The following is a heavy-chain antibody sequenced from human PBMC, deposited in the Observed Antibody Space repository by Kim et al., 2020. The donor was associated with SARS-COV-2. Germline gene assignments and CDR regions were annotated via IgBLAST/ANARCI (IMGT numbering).Heavy chain of an antibody. CDR2: INHSGST. V-gene: IGHV4-34*01. J-gene: IGHJ6*02. D-gene: IGHD3-9*01. Sequence: SETLSLTCAVYGGSFSGYYWSWIRQPPGKGLEWIGEINHSGSTNYNPSLKSRVTISVDTSKIQFSLKLSSVTAADTAVYYCARGADYDILTGYLGMDVWGQGTTVTVSS. CDR3: ARGADYDILTGYLGMDV. CDR1: GGSFSGYY.